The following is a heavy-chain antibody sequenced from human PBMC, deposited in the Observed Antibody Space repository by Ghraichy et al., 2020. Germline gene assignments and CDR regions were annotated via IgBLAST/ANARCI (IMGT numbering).Heavy chain of an antibody. J-gene: IGHJ5*02. CDR3: AKDPYYDFWSGYQDRWFDP. V-gene: IGHV3-23*01. D-gene: IGHD3-3*01. CDR2: VSGSGGST. Sequence: GGRGAPGGGLEWGAAVSGSGGSTYYADSVKGRLTVSRDTAKNMLYLQMNSLRAEDTAVYYCAKDPYYDFWSGYQDRWFDPWGQGTLVTVSS.